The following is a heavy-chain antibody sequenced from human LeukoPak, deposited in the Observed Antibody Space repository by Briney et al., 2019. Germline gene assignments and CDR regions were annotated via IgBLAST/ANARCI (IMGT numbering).Heavy chain of an antibody. CDR1: GFTFSSYA. Sequence: PGGSLRLSCAASGFTFSSYAMHWVRQAPGKGLEWVAVISYDGSNKYYADSVKGRFTISRDNSKNTLYLQMNSLRAEDTAVYYCARVQPLSDAEDYWGQGTLVTVSS. CDR2: ISYDGSNK. J-gene: IGHJ4*02. V-gene: IGHV3-30*04. CDR3: ARVQPLSDAEDY. D-gene: IGHD2-2*01.